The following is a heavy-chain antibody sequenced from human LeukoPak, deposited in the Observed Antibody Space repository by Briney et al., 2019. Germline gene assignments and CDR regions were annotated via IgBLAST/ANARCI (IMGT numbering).Heavy chain of an antibody. CDR2: ISSSSSYI. Sequence: GGSLRLSCAASGFSFSNEMNWVRQAPGKGLEWVSSISSSSSYIYYADSVKGRFTISRDNAKNSLYLQMNSLRAEDTAVYYCAREGYDILTGYFRDDAFDIWGQGTMVTVSS. D-gene: IGHD3-9*01. J-gene: IGHJ3*02. CDR3: AREGYDILTGYFRDDAFDI. CDR1: GFSFSNE. V-gene: IGHV3-21*01.